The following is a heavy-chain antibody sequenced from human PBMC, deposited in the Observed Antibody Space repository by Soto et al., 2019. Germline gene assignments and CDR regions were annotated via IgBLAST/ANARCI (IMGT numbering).Heavy chain of an antibody. CDR3: ARERGGYGLFDS. CDR2: IYPSGMP. Sequence: SETLSLTCTVSGGSISNAAYSWSWIRQPPGKGLEWIGYIYPSGMPFYNPSLRSRVTISIDRSNDQFSLNLKSVTAADTAVYYCARERGGYGLFDSWGKGTLVTVAS. D-gene: IGHD5-18*01. V-gene: IGHV4-30-2*01. J-gene: IGHJ4*02. CDR1: GGSISNAAYS.